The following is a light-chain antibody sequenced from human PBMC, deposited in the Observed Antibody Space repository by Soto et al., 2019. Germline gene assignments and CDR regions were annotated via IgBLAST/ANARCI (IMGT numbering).Light chain of an antibody. CDR3: QQYYNLPLT. Sequence: DIQMTQSPSSLSASVGDRVTITCQASQDISNYLNWYQQKPGKAPKLLIYDASNLETGVPSRFSGSGSGTDFTFTISSLQPEDIATYYFQQYYNLPLTFGQGTQLEIK. V-gene: IGKV1-33*01. J-gene: IGKJ5*01. CDR2: DAS. CDR1: QDISNY.